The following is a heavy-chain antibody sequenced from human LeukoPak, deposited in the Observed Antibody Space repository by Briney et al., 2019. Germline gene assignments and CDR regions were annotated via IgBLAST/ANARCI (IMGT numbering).Heavy chain of an antibody. D-gene: IGHD6-19*01. V-gene: IGHV3-23*01. CDR2: VSGDGTP. CDR1: GFTFSTYA. Sequence: PGGSLRLSCAASGFTFSTYAMSWVRQAPGKRLEWVSAVSGDGTPYYADSVKGRFTISRDNAKNSLYLEMNNLRAEDTAVYYCARDGGGWVIDYWGQGTLVTVSS. J-gene: IGHJ4*02. CDR3: ARDGGGWVIDY.